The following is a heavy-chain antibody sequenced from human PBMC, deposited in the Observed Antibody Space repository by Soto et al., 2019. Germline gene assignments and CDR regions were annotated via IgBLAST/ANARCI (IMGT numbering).Heavy chain of an antibody. CDR3: ARRHSSTLFDY. D-gene: IGHD6-13*01. Sequence: QLQLQESGPGLVKPSETLSLTCTVSGGSISSSNYYWGWIRQPPGKGLEWIGNIYYSGITYYNPSLKNRVTISVDTSKNQFSLKLSSVTAADTAVYYCARRHSSTLFDYWAREPWSPSPQ. J-gene: IGHJ4*02. V-gene: IGHV4-39*01. CDR2: IYYSGIT. CDR1: GGSISSSNYY.